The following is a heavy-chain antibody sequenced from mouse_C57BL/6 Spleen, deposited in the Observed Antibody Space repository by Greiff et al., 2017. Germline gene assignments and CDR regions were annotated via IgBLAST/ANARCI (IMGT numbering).Heavy chain of an antibody. J-gene: IGHJ4*01. CDR3: ARGSLRVRGDY. Sequence: QVQLQQSGAELVKPGASVKMSCKASGYTFTSYWITWVKQRPGQGLEWIGDIYPGSGSTNYNEKFKSKATLTVDTSSSTAYMQLSSLTSEDSAVYYCARGSLRVRGDYWGQGTSVTVSS. CDR2: IYPGSGST. CDR1: GYTFTSYW. D-gene: IGHD3-2*02. V-gene: IGHV1-55*01.